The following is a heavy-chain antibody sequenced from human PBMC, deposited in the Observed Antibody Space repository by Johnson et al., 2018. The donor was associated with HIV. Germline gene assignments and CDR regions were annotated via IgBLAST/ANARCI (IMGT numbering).Heavy chain of an antibody. Sequence: VQLVESGGGLVQPGGSLRLSCAASGFTVSSNYMSWVRQAPGKGLEWVSVIYSGGSTYYADSVKGRFTISRDNSKNTLYLQMNSLRAEDTALYYCAKDISWITMSRGAFDIWGQGTMVTVSS. V-gene: IGHV3-66*02. D-gene: IGHD3-22*01. J-gene: IGHJ3*02. CDR3: AKDISWITMSRGAFDI. CDR1: GFTVSSNY. CDR2: IYSGGST.